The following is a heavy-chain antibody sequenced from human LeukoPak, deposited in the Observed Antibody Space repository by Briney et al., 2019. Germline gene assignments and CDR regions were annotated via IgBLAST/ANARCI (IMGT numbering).Heavy chain of an antibody. J-gene: IGHJ4*02. D-gene: IGHD1-14*01. CDR2: IYTSGST. CDR3: AREHRGLLDY. V-gene: IGHV4-61*02. CDR1: GGSISSGSYY. Sequence: PSETLSLTCTVSGGSISSGSYYWSWIRQPAGKGLEWIGRIYTSGSTNYNPSLKSRVTISVDTSKNQFSLKLSSVTAADTAVYYCAREHRGLLDYWGQGTLVTVSS.